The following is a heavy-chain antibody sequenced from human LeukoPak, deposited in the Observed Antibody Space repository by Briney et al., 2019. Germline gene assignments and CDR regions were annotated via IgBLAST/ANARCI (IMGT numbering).Heavy chain of an antibody. D-gene: IGHD2-2*02. CDR2: INHSGST. CDR1: GGSISSGGYY. Sequence: SQTLSLTCTVSGGSISSGGYYWSWIRQPPGKGLEWIGEINHSGSTNYNPSLKSRVTISVDRSKNQFSLKLSSVTAADTAVYYCARGPSVPAAISWYFDLWGRGTLVTVSS. J-gene: IGHJ2*01. V-gene: IGHV4-30-2*01. CDR3: ARGPSVPAAISWYFDL.